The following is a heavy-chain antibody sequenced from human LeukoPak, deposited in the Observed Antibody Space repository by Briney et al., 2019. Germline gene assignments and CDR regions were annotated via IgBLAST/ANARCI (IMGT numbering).Heavy chain of an antibody. V-gene: IGHV3-74*01. CDR3: ARDHSRKTDHDCSGGSCYSGYYYYMDV. CDR2: INSDGSST. D-gene: IGHD2-15*01. Sequence: QSGGSLRLSCAASGFTFSSYWMHWVRQAPGKGLVWVSRINSDGSSTSYADSVKGRFTISRDNAKNTLYLQMNSLRAEDTAVYYCARDHSRKTDHDCSGGSCYSGYYYYMDVWGKGTTVTISS. CDR1: GFTFSSYW. J-gene: IGHJ6*03.